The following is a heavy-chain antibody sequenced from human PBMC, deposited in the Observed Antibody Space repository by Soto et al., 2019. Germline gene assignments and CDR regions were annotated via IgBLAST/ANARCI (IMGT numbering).Heavy chain of an antibody. D-gene: IGHD7-27*01. J-gene: IGHJ6*02. CDR3: ARGPMGIGYYYYVMDV. CDR1: GYTFTGYY. CDR2: INPNSGGT. V-gene: IGHV1-2*04. Sequence: ASVKVSCKASGYTFTGYYMHWVRQAPGQGLEWMGWINPNSGGTNYAQKFQGWVTMTRDTSISTAYMELSRLRSDDTAVYYCARGPMGIGYYYYVMDVWGQGSSVTVSS.